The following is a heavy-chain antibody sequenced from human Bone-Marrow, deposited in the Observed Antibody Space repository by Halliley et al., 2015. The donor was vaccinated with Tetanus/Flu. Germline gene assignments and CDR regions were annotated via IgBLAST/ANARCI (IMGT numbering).Heavy chain of an antibody. CDR1: GFSIGSGGYY. CDR3: ARGHSYGSGSYYAQD. D-gene: IGHD3-10*01. V-gene: IGHV4-31*11. CDR2: IYYSGTT. Sequence: TLSLTCAVSGFSIGSGGYYWSWIRQHPGKGLEWIGYIYYSGTTYYNPSLKSRVSISVDTSKNKFSLKLTSVTAADTAAYYCARGHSYGSGSYYAQDWGQGTLVTVSS. J-gene: IGHJ4*02.